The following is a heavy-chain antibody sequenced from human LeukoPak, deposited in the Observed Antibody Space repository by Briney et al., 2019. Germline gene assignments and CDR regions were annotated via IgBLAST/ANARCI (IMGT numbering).Heavy chain of an antibody. CDR1: GGSISSSSYY. V-gene: IGHV4-39*01. CDR3: ARVASNMVTFGGFDY. CDR2: IYYSGST. D-gene: IGHD3-16*01. J-gene: IGHJ4*02. Sequence: SSETLSLTCTVSGGSISSSSYYWGWIRQPPGKGLEWIGSIYYSGSTYYNPSLKSRVTISVDTSKNQFSLKLSSVTAADTAVYYCARVASNMVTFGGFDYWGQGTLVTVSS.